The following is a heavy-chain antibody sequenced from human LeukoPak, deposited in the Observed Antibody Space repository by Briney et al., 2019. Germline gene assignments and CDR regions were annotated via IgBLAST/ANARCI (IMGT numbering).Heavy chain of an antibody. CDR3: AKGIDYGDYMDV. J-gene: IGHJ6*03. CDR2: IRYDGSIK. CDR1: GFTFSSYG. D-gene: IGHD4-17*01. V-gene: IGHV3-30*02. Sequence: GGSLRLSCAASGFTFSSYGIHWVRQAPGKWLEWVAFIRYDGSIKYYADSVKGRFTISRDNSKDTLYLQMNSLRAEDTAVYYCAKGIDYGDYMDVWGKGTTVTVSS.